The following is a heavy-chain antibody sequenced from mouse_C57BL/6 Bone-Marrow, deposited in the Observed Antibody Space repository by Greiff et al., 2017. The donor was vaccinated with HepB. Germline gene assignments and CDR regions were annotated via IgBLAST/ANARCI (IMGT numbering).Heavy chain of an antibody. CDR1: GYTFTSYW. CDR3: ARTTPYDYGSSYQWYFDV. J-gene: IGHJ1*03. Sequence: QVQLQQPGAELVKPGASVKLSCKASGYTFTSYWMQWVKQRPGQGLEWIGEIDPSDSYTNYNQKFKGKATLTVDTSSSTAYMQLSSLTSEDSAVYYCARTTPYDYGSSYQWYFDVWGTGTTVTVSS. V-gene: IGHV1-50*01. CDR2: IDPSDSYT. D-gene: IGHD1-1*01.